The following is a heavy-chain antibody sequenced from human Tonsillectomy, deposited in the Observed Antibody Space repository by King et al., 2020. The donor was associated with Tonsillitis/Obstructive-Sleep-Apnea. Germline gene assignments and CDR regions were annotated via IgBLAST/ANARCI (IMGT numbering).Heavy chain of an antibody. V-gene: IGHV3-48*02. D-gene: IGHD6-19*01. CDR2: ISSSSNKI. CDR1: GFTFSSYS. Sequence: VQLQESGGGLVQPGGSLRLSCAASGFTFSSYSMNWVRQAPGKGLEWVSSISSSSNKIYYADSVKGRFTISRDNAKNSLYLQMNSLGDEDAALYYGAGEDSSGWYDYWGQGTLVTVSS. J-gene: IGHJ4*02. CDR3: AGEDSSGWYDY.